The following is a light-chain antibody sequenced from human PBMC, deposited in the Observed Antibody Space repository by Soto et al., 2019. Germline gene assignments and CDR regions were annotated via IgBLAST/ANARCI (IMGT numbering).Light chain of an antibody. CDR1: QSVSSSY. V-gene: IGKV3-20*01. CDR2: GAS. CDR3: LHHGSSLWT. J-gene: IGKJ1*01. Sequence: EIVLTQSPGTLSLSPGERATLSCRASQSVSSSYLAWYQQKPGQAPRLLIFGASTRATGIPDRFSGSGSGTDFTLTISRLEPEDFAMYYCLHHGSSLWTFGQGTKV.